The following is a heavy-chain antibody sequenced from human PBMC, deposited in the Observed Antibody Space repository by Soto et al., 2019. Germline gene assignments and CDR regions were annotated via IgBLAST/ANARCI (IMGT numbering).Heavy chain of an antibody. Sequence: AGPTLVNPTQTLTLTCSFSGFSLSTIRVGVAWIRQPPGKALEWLAIIYWDDDRRYSPSLKTRLAITKDTSKNQVVLTMTNLDPGDTATYYCAHIMITWGGVSALDAFDMWGQGTMVTVSS. CDR2: IYWDDDR. CDR1: GFSLSTIRVG. D-gene: IGHD3-16*01. CDR3: AHIMITWGGVSALDAFDM. V-gene: IGHV2-5*02. J-gene: IGHJ3*02.